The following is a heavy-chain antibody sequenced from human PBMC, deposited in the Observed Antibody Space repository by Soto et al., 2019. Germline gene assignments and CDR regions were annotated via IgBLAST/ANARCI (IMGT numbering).Heavy chain of an antibody. J-gene: IGHJ4*02. CDR2: MNPNSGNT. V-gene: IGHV1-8*01. D-gene: IGHD6-13*01. CDR1: GYTFTSYD. CDR3: ARRYSSRENNNGY. Sequence: QVQLVQSGAEVKKPGASVKVSCKASGYTFTSYDINWVRQATGQGLEWMGWMNPNSGNTGYAQKFQGRVTMTRNTSKSTAYMELTSLRSEDTAVYYCARRYSSRENNNGYWGQGTLVTVSS.